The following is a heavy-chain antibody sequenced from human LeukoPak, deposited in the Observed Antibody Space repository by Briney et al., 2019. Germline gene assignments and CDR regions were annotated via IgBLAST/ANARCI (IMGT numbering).Heavy chain of an antibody. D-gene: IGHD2-21*02. CDR1: GFTFPDFG. J-gene: IGHJ4*01. CDR2: ITSRPYGGRT. V-gene: IGHV3-49*04. Sequence: GGSLRLSCTTSGFTFPDFGVSWVRQAPGKGLEWVGLITSRPYGGRTRYAASGAGRFTISRDDSKRVAYLHMNSLETEDTAVYYCTRTYCGGDCYFDYWGQGILVTASA. CDR3: TRTYCGGDCYFDY.